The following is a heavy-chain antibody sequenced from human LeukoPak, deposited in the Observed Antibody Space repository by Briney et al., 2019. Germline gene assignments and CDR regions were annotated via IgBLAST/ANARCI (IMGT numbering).Heavy chain of an antibody. CDR3: ARVKNQLLDMPFDQ. CDR2: IYDSGRT. D-gene: IGHD2-2*01. Sequence: SETLSLTCTVSGGSISSYYWSWIRQSPGKGLEWIGYIYDSGRTNHNPSLKSRVTISVGTSKNQFSLKLSSVTAADTAVYYCARVKNQLLDMPFDQWGQGTLVTVSS. J-gene: IGHJ4*02. V-gene: IGHV4-59*01. CDR1: GGSISSYY.